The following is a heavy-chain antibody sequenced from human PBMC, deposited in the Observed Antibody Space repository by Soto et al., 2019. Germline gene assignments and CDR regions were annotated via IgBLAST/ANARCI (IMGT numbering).Heavy chain of an antibody. J-gene: IGHJ4*02. D-gene: IGHD6-13*01. CDR3: ARDPHSSSWYRYFDY. Sequence: GGSLRLSCAASGFTFSSYAMSWVRQAPGKGLERVSAISGSGGSTYYADSVKGRFTISRDNSKNTLYLQMNSLRAEDTAVYYCARDPHSSSWYRYFDYWGQGTLVTVSS. CDR1: GFTFSSYA. V-gene: IGHV3-23*01. CDR2: ISGSGGST.